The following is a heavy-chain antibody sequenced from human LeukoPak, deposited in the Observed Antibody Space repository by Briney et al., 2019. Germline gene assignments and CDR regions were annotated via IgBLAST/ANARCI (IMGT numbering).Heavy chain of an antibody. CDR1: GGSITSYY. V-gene: IGHV4-59*08. CDR2: IYSSGST. J-gene: IGHJ5*02. D-gene: IGHD2-2*01. Sequence: PSETLSLTCTVSGGSITSYYWSWIRQPPGKGLEWIGYIYSSGSTTYNPSLRSRVTISVDTSKNQFSLRLTSVTAADTAVYYCASYCSSTSCLGWFDPWGQGTLVTVSS. CDR3: ASYCSSTSCLGWFDP.